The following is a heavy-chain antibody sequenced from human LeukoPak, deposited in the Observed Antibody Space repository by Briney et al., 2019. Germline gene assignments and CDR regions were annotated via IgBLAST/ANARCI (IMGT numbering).Heavy chain of an antibody. CDR3: ARGFHSWYLKTYYFDY. Sequence: SETLSLTCAVYGGSFSGYYWSWIRQPPGKGLEWIGEINHSGSTNYNPSLKSRVTISVDTSKNQFSLKLSSVTAADTAVYYCARGFHSWYLKTYYFDYWGQGTLVTVSS. V-gene: IGHV4-34*01. D-gene: IGHD6-13*01. CDR1: GGSFSGYY. CDR2: INHSGST. J-gene: IGHJ4*02.